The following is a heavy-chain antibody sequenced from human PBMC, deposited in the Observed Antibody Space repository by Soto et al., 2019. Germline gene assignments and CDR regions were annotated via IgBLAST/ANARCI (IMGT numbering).Heavy chain of an antibody. CDR2: IIPILGIA. Sequence: QVQLVQSGAEVKKPGSSVKVSCKASGGTFSSYTISWVRQAPGQGLEWMGRIIPILGIANYAQKFQGRVTITADKSTSTAYMELSSLRSEDTAVYYCARARVSYCSGIQLFDYWGQGTLVTVSS. J-gene: IGHJ4*02. CDR3: ARARVSYCSGIQLFDY. V-gene: IGHV1-69*02. CDR1: GGTFSSYT. D-gene: IGHD3-10*01.